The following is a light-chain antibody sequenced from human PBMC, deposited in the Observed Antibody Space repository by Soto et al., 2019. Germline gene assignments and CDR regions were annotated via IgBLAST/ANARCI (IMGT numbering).Light chain of an antibody. CDR3: QQRTRWPMT. CDR1: QSVSSN. J-gene: IGKJ5*01. CDR2: DGS. Sequence: EVGMTQSPATLSVSPGERATLSCRASQSVSSNLAWYQQKPGQAPRLLIYDGSKRAAGVPDRISGDGSGTDYTLTISSLEPEDFAVYYCQQRTRWPMTFGQGTRLENK. V-gene: IGKV3-11*01.